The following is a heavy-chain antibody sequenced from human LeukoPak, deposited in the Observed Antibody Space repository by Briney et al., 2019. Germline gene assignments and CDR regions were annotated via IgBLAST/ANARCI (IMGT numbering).Heavy chain of an antibody. J-gene: IGHJ6*03. CDR2: IYYSGST. Sequence: SETLSLTCTVSGGSISSYYWSWIRQPPGKGLEWIGYIYYSGSTNYNPSLKSRVTISVDTSKNQFSLKLSSVTAADTAVYYCARITASYYYYYMDVWGKGTTVTVSS. CDR3: ARITASYYYYYMDV. D-gene: IGHD1-14*01. CDR1: GGSISSYY. V-gene: IGHV4-59*01.